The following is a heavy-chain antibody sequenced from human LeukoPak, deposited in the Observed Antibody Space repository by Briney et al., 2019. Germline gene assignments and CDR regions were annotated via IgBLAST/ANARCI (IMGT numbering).Heavy chain of an antibody. D-gene: IGHD1-26*01. CDR3: ARARSGSSTWFDP. V-gene: IGHV1-2*02. Sequence: ASVKVSCKASGYTFTGYYMHWVRQAPGQGLEWMGWINPNSGGTNYAQKFQGRVTMTRDTSISTAYMELSRLRSDDTAVYYCARARSGSSTWFDPWGQGTLVTVSS. J-gene: IGHJ5*02. CDR2: INPNSGGT. CDR1: GYTFTGYY.